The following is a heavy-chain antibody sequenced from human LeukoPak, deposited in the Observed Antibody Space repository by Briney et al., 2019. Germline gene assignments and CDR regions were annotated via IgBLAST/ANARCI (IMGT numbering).Heavy chain of an antibody. J-gene: IGHJ4*02. CDR1: GYTFTSYD. D-gene: IGHD5-12*01. Sequence: ASVKGSCKASGYTFTSYDINWVRQAPVQRLEWMGWMNTNSGNTGYAQKLQGRVTITKNTSISTAYMELRSLRSEDTAVYYCARWRDSGYDSGNDYWGQGTLVTVSS. CDR3: ARWRDSGYDSGNDY. V-gene: IGHV1-8*03. CDR2: MNTNSGNT.